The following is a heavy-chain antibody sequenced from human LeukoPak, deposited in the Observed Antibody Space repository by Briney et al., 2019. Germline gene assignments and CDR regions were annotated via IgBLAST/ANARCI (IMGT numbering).Heavy chain of an antibody. D-gene: IGHD3-10*01. Sequence: SETLSLTCTVSGGSISSYYWSWIRQPPGKGLEWIGYIYYSGSTNYYPSLKSRVTISVDTSKNQVSLKLSSVTAADTAVYYCAKGSGGSGSYYPYYFDYWGQGTLVTVSS. CDR3: AKGSGGSGSYYPYYFDY. V-gene: IGHV4-59*01. J-gene: IGHJ4*02. CDR1: GGSISSYY. CDR2: IYYSGST.